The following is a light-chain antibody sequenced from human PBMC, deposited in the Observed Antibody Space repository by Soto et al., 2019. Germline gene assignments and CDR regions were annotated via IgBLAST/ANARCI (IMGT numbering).Light chain of an antibody. CDR3: QTWGTGIPYV. J-gene: IGLJ1*01. V-gene: IGLV4-69*01. CDR1: SGHSSYA. CDR2: LNSDGSH. Sequence: QSVLTQSPSASASLGASVKLTCTLSSGHSSYAIAWHQQQPEKGPRYLMKLNSDGSHSKGDGIPDRFSGSSSGAERYLTISSRQSEDEADYYCQTWGTGIPYVFGTGTKLTVL.